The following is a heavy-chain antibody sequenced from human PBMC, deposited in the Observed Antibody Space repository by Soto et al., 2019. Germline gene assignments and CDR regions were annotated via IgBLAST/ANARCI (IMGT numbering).Heavy chain of an antibody. CDR2: IWYDGSNK. CDR3: AREAYDGSGYYSGGCYFDL. D-gene: IGHD3-22*01. J-gene: IGHJ2*01. V-gene: IGHV3-33*01. Sequence: QVQLVESGGGVVQPGRSLRLSCAASGFTFSSYGMHWVRQAPGKGLEWVAVIWYDGSNKYYADSVKGRFTISRDNSKNTLYLQMNSLRAEDTAVYYCAREAYDGSGYYSGGCYFDLWGRGTLVTVSS. CDR1: GFTFSSYG.